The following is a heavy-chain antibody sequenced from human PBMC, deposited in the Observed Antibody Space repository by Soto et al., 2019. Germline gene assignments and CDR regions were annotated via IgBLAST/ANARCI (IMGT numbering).Heavy chain of an antibody. CDR2: ITTTGDTP. CDR1: GFTFSDFA. Sequence: GGSLRLSCAASGFTFSDFAMNWVRQTPGKRLEWVSIITTTGDTPYYADSVKGRFTISRDNSKNMLYLQMNNLRVDDTAIYFCAKVPEYRDGSSFYYFDSWGQGAPVTVPQ. CDR3: AKVPEYRDGSSFYYFDS. D-gene: IGHD6-6*01. J-gene: IGHJ4*02. V-gene: IGHV3-23*01.